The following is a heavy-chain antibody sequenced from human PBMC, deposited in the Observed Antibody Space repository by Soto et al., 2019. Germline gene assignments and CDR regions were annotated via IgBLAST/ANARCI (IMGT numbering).Heavy chain of an antibody. CDR2: ISAYNGNT. V-gene: IGHV1-18*01. J-gene: IGHJ5*02. CDR3: ARDPLPYSSSWYYNWFDP. D-gene: IGHD6-13*01. CDR1: GYTFTSYG. Sequence: QVQLVQSGAEVKKPGASVKVSCKASGYTFTSYGISWVRQAPGQGLEWMGWISAYNGNTNYAQKLQGRVTMTTDTSTSTAYMELRSVRSDDTAVYYCARDPLPYSSSWYYNWFDPWGQGTLVTVSS.